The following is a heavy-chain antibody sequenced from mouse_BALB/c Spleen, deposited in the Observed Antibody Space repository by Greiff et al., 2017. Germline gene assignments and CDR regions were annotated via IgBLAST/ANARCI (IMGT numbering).Heavy chain of an antibody. J-gene: IGHJ4*01. CDR2: ISSGGSYT. Sequence: EVQLVESGGGLVKPGGSLKLSCAASGFTFSSYAMSWVRQSPEKRLEWVAEISSGGSYTYYPDTVTGRFTISRDNAKNTLYLEMSSLRAEDTAMYYCARRTGPYYAMDYWGQGTSVTVSS. CDR3: ARRTGPYYAMDY. CDR1: GFTFSSYA. V-gene: IGHV5-9-4*01. D-gene: IGHD4-1*01.